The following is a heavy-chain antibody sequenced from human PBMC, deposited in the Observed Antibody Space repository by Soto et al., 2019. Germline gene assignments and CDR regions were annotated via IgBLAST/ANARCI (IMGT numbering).Heavy chain of an antibody. CDR1: GYTFTSYY. Sequence: ASLKVSCKASGYTFTSYYMHWVRQAPGQGLEWMGIINPSGGSTSYAQKFQGRVTMTRDTSTSTVYMELSSLRSEDTAVYYCARARILEWLYPYGMDVWGQGTTVTVSS. CDR2: INPSGGST. V-gene: IGHV1-46*01. D-gene: IGHD3-3*01. J-gene: IGHJ6*02. CDR3: ARARILEWLYPYGMDV.